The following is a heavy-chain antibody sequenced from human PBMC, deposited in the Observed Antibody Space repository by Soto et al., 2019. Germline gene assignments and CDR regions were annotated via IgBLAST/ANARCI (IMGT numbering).Heavy chain of an antibody. CDR3: AKDWGSGSYYNYLLTYYFDY. CDR1: GFTFSSYG. D-gene: IGHD3-10*01. Sequence: GGSLRLSCAASGFTFSSYGMHWVRQAPGKGLEWVAVISYDGSNKYYADSVKGRFTISRDNSKNTLYLQMNSLRAEDTAVYYCAKDWGSGSYYNYLLTYYFDYWGQGTLVTVSS. V-gene: IGHV3-30*18. J-gene: IGHJ4*02. CDR2: ISYDGSNK.